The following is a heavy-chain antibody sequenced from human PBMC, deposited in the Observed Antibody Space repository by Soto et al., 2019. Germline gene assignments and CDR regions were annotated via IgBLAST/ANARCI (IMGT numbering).Heavy chain of an antibody. CDR2: ISGNTGDT. V-gene: IGHV1-18*01. D-gene: IGHD3-9*01. Sequence: ASVKVSCKASGYTFTSYAISWVRQAPGQGLEWMGWISGNTGDTRYAQKLQGRVTMTTDTSTSTVYMELRRLRSDDTAVHYCARVDWGNGYWYFDLWGRGTLVTVSS. CDR3: ARVDWGNGYWYFDL. CDR1: GYTFTSYA. J-gene: IGHJ2*01.